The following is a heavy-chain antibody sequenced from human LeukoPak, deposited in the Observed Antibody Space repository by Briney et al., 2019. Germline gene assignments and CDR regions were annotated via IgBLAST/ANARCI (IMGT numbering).Heavy chain of an antibody. CDR3: ARGSSTSCFDV. CDR1: GGSISSYY. V-gene: IGHV4-34*01. D-gene: IGHD2-2*01. J-gene: IGHJ6*04. CDR2: INHSGST. Sequence: SETLSLTCTVSGGSISSYYWSWIRQPPGKGLEWIGEINHSGSTNYNPSLKSRVTISVDTSKNQFSLKLSSVTAADTAVYYCARGSSTSCFDVWGKGTTVTVSS.